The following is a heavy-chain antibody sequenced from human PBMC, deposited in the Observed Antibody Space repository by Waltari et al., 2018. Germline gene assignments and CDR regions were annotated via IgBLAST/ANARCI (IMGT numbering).Heavy chain of an antibody. V-gene: IGHV3-72*01. Sequence: EVQLVESGGGLVQPGGSLRLSCVGSGFTFTDHYMDWVRQAPGKGLGWVSRTKNRGNSHITDYAASVKGRFIGSRDDSKNSLYLQMNNLQTEDTAVYYWARDTATALDSWGQGTLVIVSS. CDR1: GFTFTDHY. D-gene: IGHD1-1*01. J-gene: IGHJ5*01. CDR2: TKNRGNSHIT. CDR3: ARDTATALDS.